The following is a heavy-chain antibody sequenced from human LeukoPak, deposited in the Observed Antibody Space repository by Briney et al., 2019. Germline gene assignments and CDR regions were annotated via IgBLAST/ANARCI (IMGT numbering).Heavy chain of an antibody. CDR2: INAGNGNT. D-gene: IGHD2-2*01. V-gene: IGHV1-3*01. CDR3: ARAWDDIVVVPAAYDLRYYYGMDV. J-gene: IGHJ6*02. Sequence: ASVKVSCKASGYTFTSYAWHWVRQAPGQRLEGMGWINAGNGNTKYSQKFQGRVTITRVTSASTVYMELSSLRSEDTGVYYCARAWDDIVVVPAAYDLRYYYGMDVWGQGTTVTVSS. CDR1: GYTFTSYA.